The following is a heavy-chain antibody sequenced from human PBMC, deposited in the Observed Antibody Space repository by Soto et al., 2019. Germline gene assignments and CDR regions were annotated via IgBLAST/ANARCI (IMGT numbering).Heavy chain of an antibody. Sequence: SETLSLTCTVSGGSISSYYWSWIRQPPGKGLEWIGYIYYSGSTNYNPSLKSRVTISVDTSKNQFSLKLSSVTAADTAVYYCARGLDFCRGYYDQYYYGLDVWGQGTTVTVSS. CDR2: IYYSGST. V-gene: IGHV4-59*01. CDR1: GGSISSYY. CDR3: ARGLDFCRGYYDQYYYGLDV. D-gene: IGHD3-3*01. J-gene: IGHJ6*02.